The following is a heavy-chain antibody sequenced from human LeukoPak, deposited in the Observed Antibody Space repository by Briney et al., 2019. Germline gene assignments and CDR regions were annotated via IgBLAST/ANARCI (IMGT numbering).Heavy chain of an antibody. V-gene: IGHV4-4*07. Sequence: PSETLSLTCTVSGGSISSYYWTWVRQPAGKGLEWIGRLYISGSTNYNPSLRSRVTMSADTSKNQFSLKLSSVTVADTAVYYCASFTAITRAFDIWDQGAMVTVSS. CDR3: ASFTAITRAFDI. CDR1: GGSISSYY. J-gene: IGHJ3*02. D-gene: IGHD2-21*02. CDR2: LYISGST.